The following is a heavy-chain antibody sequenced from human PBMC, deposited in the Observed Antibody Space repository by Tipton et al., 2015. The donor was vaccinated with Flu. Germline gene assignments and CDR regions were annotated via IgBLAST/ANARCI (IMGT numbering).Heavy chain of an antibody. J-gene: IGHJ5*02. CDR3: ARACGSGGNRWFDP. V-gene: IGHV4-4*07. D-gene: IGHD2-15*01. Sequence: LRLSCTVSGGSISTSYWSWIRQPAGKGLEWIGRISTSGSTDYNASLESRVTLSRDTSKNHISLRLTSATAADTALYYCARACGSGGNRWFDPWGQGALVTVSS. CDR1: GGSISTSY. CDR2: ISTSGST.